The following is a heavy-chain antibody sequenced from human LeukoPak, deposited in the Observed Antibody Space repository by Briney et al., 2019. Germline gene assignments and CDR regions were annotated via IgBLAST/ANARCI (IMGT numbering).Heavy chain of an antibody. V-gene: IGHV4-34*01. D-gene: IGHD5-12*01. CDR1: GGSFSGYY. CDR3: ASVMSGGYAPDY. CDR2: IHYSGST. J-gene: IGHJ4*02. Sequence: PSETLSLTCAVYGGSFSGYYWSWIRQPPGKGLEWIGSIHYSGSTYYNPSLKRRVTISVDTSKNQFSLKRSSVTAADTAVYYCASVMSGGYAPDYWGQGTLVTVSS.